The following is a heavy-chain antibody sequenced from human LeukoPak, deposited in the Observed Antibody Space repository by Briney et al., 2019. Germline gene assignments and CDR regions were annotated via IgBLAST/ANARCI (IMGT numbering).Heavy chain of an antibody. CDR1: GFTVSSNY. J-gene: IGHJ4*02. V-gene: IGHV3-33*08. Sequence: GGSLRLSCAASGFTVSSNYMSWVRQAPGKGLEWVAVIWYDGSNKYYADSVKGRFTISRDNAKNTLYLQMNSLRAEDTAVYYCARDRGYGIDYWGQGTLVTVSS. CDR3: ARDRGYGIDY. D-gene: IGHD2-15*01. CDR2: IWYDGSNK.